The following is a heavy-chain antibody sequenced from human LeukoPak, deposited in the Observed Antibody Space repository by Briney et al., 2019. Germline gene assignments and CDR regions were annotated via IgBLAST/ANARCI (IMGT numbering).Heavy chain of an antibody. J-gene: IGHJ4*02. D-gene: IGHD2/OR15-2a*01. V-gene: IGHV4-34*01. CDR1: GGSFSGYY. Sequence: SETLSLTCAVYGGSFSGYYWSWIRQPPGKGLEWIGEIDHSGSTNYNPSLKSRVTISVDTSKNQLSLKLSSVTAADTAVYYCARGPSKDYWGQGTLVTVSS. CDR3: ARGPSKDY. CDR2: IDHSGST.